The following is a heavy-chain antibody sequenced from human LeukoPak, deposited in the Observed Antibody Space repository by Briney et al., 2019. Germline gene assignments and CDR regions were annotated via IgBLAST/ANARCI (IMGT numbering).Heavy chain of an antibody. CDR1: GGSISSSSYY. CDR2: IYYSGST. J-gene: IGHJ4*02. CDR3: ARELMIVPPLETSYFDY. Sequence: SETLSLTCTVSGGSISSSSYYWGWIRQPPGKGLEWIGGIYYSGSTYYNPSLKSRVTISVDTSKNQFSLKLSSVTAADTAVYYCARELMIVPPLETSYFDYWGQGTLVTISS. D-gene: IGHD3-22*01. V-gene: IGHV4-39*07.